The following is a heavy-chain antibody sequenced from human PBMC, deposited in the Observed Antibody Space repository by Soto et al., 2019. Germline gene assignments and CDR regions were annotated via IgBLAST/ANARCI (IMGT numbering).Heavy chain of an antibody. CDR1: GYSFTNYW. V-gene: IGHV5-51*01. Sequence: GESLKISCQGSGYSFTNYWIGWVRQMPGKGLEWMGIINPGDSDTRYSPSFQGQVAISADKSISTAYLQWSSLKASDTAMYYCARHLRGYCSGGSCYSYFDYWGQGTLVTVSS. CDR3: ARHLRGYCSGGSCYSYFDY. J-gene: IGHJ4*02. CDR2: INPGDSDT. D-gene: IGHD2-15*01.